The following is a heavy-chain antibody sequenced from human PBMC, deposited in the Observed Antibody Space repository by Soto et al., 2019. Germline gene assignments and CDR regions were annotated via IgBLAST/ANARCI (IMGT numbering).Heavy chain of an antibody. CDR3: TTEAEGSGWYWFDP. CDR2: IKSKTDGGTT. Sequence: EVQLVESGGGLVKPGGSLRLSCAASGFTFSNAWMSWVRQAPGKGLEWVGRIKSKTDGGTTDYAAPMKGRFTISRDDSKNTLYLQMNSLKTEDTAVYYCTTEAEGSGWYWFDPWGQGTLVTVSS. D-gene: IGHD6-19*01. V-gene: IGHV3-15*01. CDR1: GFTFSNAW. J-gene: IGHJ5*02.